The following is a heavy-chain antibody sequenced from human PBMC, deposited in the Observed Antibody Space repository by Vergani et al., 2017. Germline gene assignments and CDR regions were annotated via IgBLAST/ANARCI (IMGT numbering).Heavy chain of an antibody. CDR1: GGSISSYY. CDR2: INHSGST. Sequence: QVQLQESGPGLVKPSQTLSLTCTVSGGSISSYYWSWIRQPAGKGLEWIGEINHSGSTNYNPSLKSRVTISVDTSKNQFSLKLSSVTAADTAVYYCARSTVTTYYYYYYGMDVWGQGTTVTVSS. J-gene: IGHJ6*02. D-gene: IGHD4-17*01. V-gene: IGHV4-34*09. CDR3: ARSTVTTYYYYYYGMDV.